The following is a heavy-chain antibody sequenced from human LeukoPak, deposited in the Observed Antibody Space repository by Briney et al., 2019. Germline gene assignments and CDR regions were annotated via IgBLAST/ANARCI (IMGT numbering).Heavy chain of an antibody. CDR1: GFTFSSYG. CDR3: ARSGYTSGTGKFDN. D-gene: IGHD6-19*01. J-gene: IGHJ4*02. Sequence: GGSLRLSCAASGFTFSSYGMHWVRQAPGKGRGGGSFIRYDGSNEYYADSVKGRFTISRDNSKNTLYLQMNSLRAEDTAIYYCARSGYTSGTGKFDNWGRGTLVTVSS. V-gene: IGHV3-30*02. CDR2: IRYDGSNE.